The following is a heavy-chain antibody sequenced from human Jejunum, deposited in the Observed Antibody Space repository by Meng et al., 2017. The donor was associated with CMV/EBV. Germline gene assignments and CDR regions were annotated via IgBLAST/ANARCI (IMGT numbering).Heavy chain of an antibody. CDR1: GGSINSCY. J-gene: IGHJ4*02. CDR3: ARMTGTNYFDY. Sequence: QVQLQESGPGLVTPSETLSLTCTVSGGSINSCYWSWIRQPAGKGLEGIGRMYSSGSTYYNPSLKSRLTMSIDTSKNQFSLELSSVTAADTAVYYCARMTGTNYFDYWGQGTLVTVSS. D-gene: IGHD3-9*01. CDR2: MYSSGST. V-gene: IGHV4-4*07.